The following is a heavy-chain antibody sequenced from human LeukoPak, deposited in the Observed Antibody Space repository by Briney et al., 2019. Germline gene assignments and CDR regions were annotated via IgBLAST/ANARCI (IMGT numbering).Heavy chain of an antibody. Sequence: ASVKVSCKASGYAFTSYYMHWVRQAPGQGLEWMGIINSSGGITSYVQKFQGRVTMTRDTSTSTVYMELSSLRSEDTAVYYCARGSGTSNYLIAYWGQGTLVTVSS. D-gene: IGHD5-24*01. J-gene: IGHJ4*02. V-gene: IGHV1-46*01. CDR1: GYAFTSYY. CDR2: INSSGGIT. CDR3: ARGSGTSNYLIAY.